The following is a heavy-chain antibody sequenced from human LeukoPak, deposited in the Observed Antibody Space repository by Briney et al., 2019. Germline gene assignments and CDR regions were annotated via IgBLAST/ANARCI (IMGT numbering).Heavy chain of an antibody. V-gene: IGHV4-39*01. Sequence: SETLSLTCTVSGGSISSSSYDWGWIRQPPGKGLEWIGSIYYSGSTYYNPSLKSRVTISVDTSKNQFSLKLSSVTAADTAVYYCARPDIVATQYAFDIWGQGTMVTVSS. CDR2: IYYSGST. CDR3: ARPDIVATQYAFDI. CDR1: GGSISSSSYD. D-gene: IGHD5-12*01. J-gene: IGHJ3*02.